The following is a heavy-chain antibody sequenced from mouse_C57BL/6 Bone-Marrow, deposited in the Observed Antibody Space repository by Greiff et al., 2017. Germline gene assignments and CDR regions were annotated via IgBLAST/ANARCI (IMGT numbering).Heavy chain of an antibody. V-gene: IGHV1-59*01. J-gene: IGHJ2*01. CDR3: ASSGDSYYFDY. D-gene: IGHD3-1*01. CDR2: IDPSDSYT. Sequence: QVQLQQPGAELVRPGTSVKLSCKASGYTFTSYWMHWVKQRPGQGLEWIGVIDPSDSYTNYNQKFKGKATLTVDTSSSTAYMQLSSLTSEDSAVYYCASSGDSYYFDYWGQGTTLTVSS. CDR1: GYTFTSYW.